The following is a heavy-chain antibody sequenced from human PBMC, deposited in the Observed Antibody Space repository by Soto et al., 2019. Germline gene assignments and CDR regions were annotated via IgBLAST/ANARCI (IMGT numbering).Heavy chain of an antibody. V-gene: IGHV4-31*03. CDR1: GGSISSGGYY. CDR2: IYYSGST. J-gene: IGHJ4*02. Sequence: QVQLQESGPGLVKPSQTLSLTCTVSGGSISSGGYYWSWIRQHPGKGLEWIGYIYYSGSTYYNPSLKSRVTISVDTSKNQFSLKLSSVTAADTAVYYCARFSTNGVCYSRGSCYSYYFDYWGQGTLVTVSS. D-gene: IGHD2-8*01. CDR3: ARFSTNGVCYSRGSCYSYYFDY.